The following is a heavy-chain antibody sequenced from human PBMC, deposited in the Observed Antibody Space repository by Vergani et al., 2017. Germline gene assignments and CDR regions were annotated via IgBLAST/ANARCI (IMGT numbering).Heavy chain of an antibody. J-gene: IGHJ2*01. CDR1: GGMFGSYA. CDR2: IIPIFGTR. D-gene: IGHD2-8*02. V-gene: IGHV1-69*01. Sequence: QVQLVQSGAEVKKPGSSVKVSCKASGGMFGSYAISWVRQAPGQGLEWMGGIIPIFGTRNYAQKFQGRVTITADEATSTAYMGLNSLRSEDTAVYFCAKLHTYRWQFSFDVWGRGTHVTVSS. CDR3: AKLHTYRWQFSFDV.